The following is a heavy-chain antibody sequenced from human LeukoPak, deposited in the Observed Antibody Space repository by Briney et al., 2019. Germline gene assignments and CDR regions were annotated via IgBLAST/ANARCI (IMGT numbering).Heavy chain of an antibody. CDR1: GYTFTSYD. J-gene: IGHJ6*02. CDR2: MNPNSGNT. CDR3: ARDRKIAAAAPYYYYYYGMDV. V-gene: IGHV1-8*01. Sequence: ASVKVSCKASGYTFTSYDINWVRQATGQGLEWMGWMNPNSGNTGYAQKFQGWVTMTRDTSISTAYMELSRLRSDDTAVYYCARDRKIAAAAPYYYYYYGMDVWGQGTTVTVSS. D-gene: IGHD6-13*01.